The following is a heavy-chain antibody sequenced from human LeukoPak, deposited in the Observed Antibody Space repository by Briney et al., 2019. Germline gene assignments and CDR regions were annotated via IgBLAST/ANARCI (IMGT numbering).Heavy chain of an antibody. V-gene: IGHV3-23*01. D-gene: IGHD3-3*01. Sequence: GGSLRLSCAGSGYSFTDYGMGWVRQAPGRGLEWVSALNGDGSETYSADSVKGRFIISRDNSKRTLYLQMSSLRADDTAVYYCSKGPGGFWDYWGQGALVTVAS. CDR1: GYSFTDYG. CDR3: SKGPGGFWDY. CDR2: LNGDGSET. J-gene: IGHJ4*02.